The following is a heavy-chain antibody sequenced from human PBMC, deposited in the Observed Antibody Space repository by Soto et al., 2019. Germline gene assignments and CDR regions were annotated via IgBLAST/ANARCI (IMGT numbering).Heavy chain of an antibody. V-gene: IGHV1-3*01. Sequence: RASVKVSCKASGYIFNGYAIHWVRQAPGQRLEWMGCIIAENGNTKYSQKFQGRITITRDTSASTACVELSSLRSAATAVYYWARGSSTDDWLSDYWLQGTLVA. J-gene: IGHJ4*02. CDR1: GYIFNGYA. CDR3: ARGSSTDDWLSDY. CDR2: IIAENGNT. D-gene: IGHD2-2*01.